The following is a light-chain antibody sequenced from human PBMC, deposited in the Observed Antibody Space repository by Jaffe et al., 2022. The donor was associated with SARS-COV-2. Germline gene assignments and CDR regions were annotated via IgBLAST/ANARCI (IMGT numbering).Light chain of an antibody. Sequence: QSALTQPASVSGSPGQSITISCTGSNSDIGAYSYVSWYQQHPGKAPKLMIYDVTERPSGVSNRFSGSKSGSTASLVISGLQAEDEADYYCSSYTSSNTIIFGGGTKLTVL. CDR1: NSDIGAYSY. J-gene: IGLJ2*01. CDR3: SSYTSSNTII. CDR2: DVT. V-gene: IGLV2-14*03.